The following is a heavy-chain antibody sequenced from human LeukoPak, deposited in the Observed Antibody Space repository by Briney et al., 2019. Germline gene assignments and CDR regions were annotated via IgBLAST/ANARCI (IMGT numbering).Heavy chain of an antibody. D-gene: IGHD4-17*01. CDR3: ARSLDYGEPYNWFDP. Sequence: SETLSLTCTVSGGSISSSSYYWGWIRQPPGKGLEWIGSIYYSGSTYYNPSLKSRVTISVDTSKNQFSLKLSSVPAADTAVYYCARSLDYGEPYNWFDPWGQGTLVTVSS. CDR2: IYYSGST. J-gene: IGHJ5*02. CDR1: GGSISSSSYY. V-gene: IGHV4-39*07.